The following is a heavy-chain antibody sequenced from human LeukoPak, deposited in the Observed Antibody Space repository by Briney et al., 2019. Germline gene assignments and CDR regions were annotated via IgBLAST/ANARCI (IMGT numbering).Heavy chain of an antibody. Sequence: PSETLSLTCTVSGGSISTYYWNWIRQPPGKGLEWIGYIYYSGTTNYNPSLKSRVTISVDTSKNQFSLKLSSVTAADTAVYYCASEGYGGSLDYWGQGTLVTVSS. D-gene: IGHD4/OR15-4a*01. CDR1: GGSISTYY. J-gene: IGHJ4*02. CDR2: IYYSGTT. V-gene: IGHV4-59*01. CDR3: ASEGYGGSLDY.